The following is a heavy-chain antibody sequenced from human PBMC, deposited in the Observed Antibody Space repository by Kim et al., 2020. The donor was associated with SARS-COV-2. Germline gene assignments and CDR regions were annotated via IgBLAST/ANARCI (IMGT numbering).Heavy chain of an antibody. CDR1: GYTFTSYD. Sequence: ASVKVSCKASGYTFTSYDINWVRQATGQGLEWMGWMNPNSGNTGYAQKFQGRVTMTRNTSISTAYMELSSLRSEDTAVYYCARGTTVTPLLAAFYYYYYMDVWGKGTTVTVSS. D-gene: IGHD4-4*01. CDR3: ARGTTVTPLLAAFYYYYYMDV. CDR2: MNPNSGNT. J-gene: IGHJ6*03. V-gene: IGHV1-8*01.